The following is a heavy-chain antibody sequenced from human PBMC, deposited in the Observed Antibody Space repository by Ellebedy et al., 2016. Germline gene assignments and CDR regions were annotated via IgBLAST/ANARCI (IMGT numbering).Heavy chain of an antibody. CDR3: ARDIAPPGSWWFDS. CDR1: RYTFSDFF. V-gene: IGHV1-2*02. CDR2: IEPRSGDT. D-gene: IGHD6-13*01. Sequence: ASVKVSXKASRYTFSDFFLHWIRRAPGQGLEWMGWIEPRSGDTNYAKKFQGRVTMARDSSISTAYMELSSLGLDDTAVYYCARDIAPPGSWWFDSWGQGILITVSS. J-gene: IGHJ5*01.